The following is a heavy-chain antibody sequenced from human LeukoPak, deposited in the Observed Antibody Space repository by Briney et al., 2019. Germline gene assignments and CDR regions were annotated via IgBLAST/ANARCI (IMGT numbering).Heavy chain of an antibody. V-gene: IGHV1-2*06. CDR3: ARDLSGISSATDAFDI. Sequence: ASVRVSCKTSGYTFTAYYMHWVRQAPGQGLEWMGRINPNSGGTNYAQKFQGRVTMTRDTSISTAYMELSRLRPDDTAVYFCARDLSGISSATDAFDIWGQGTMVTVSS. CDR1: GYTFTAYY. J-gene: IGHJ3*02. CDR2: INPNSGGT. D-gene: IGHD1-14*01.